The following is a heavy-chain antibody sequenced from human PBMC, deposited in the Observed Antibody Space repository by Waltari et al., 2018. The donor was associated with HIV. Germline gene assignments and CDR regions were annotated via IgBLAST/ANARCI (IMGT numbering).Heavy chain of an antibody. CDR3: ARGPTRYYFDN. V-gene: IGHV4-59*01. D-gene: IGHD2-2*01. CDR1: GGPITSYY. J-gene: IGHJ4*02. CDR2: IYYSGST. Sequence: QVQLQESGPGLVKPSETLSLTCTVSGGPITSYYWSWIRQPPGKGLEWIWYIYYSGSTNYNPSLKSRVTISVDTSKNQFSLNVTSVTAADTAVYYCARGPTRYYFDNWGQGTLVTVSS.